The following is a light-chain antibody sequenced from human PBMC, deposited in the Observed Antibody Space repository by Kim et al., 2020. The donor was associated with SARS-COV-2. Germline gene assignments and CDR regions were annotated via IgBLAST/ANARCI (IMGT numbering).Light chain of an antibody. V-gene: IGLV3-1*01. J-gene: IGLJ3*02. CDR2: HDN. Sequence: SVSAEKPATVPCSGDNLVDKYVCWYQQKPGQSPVLVVFHDNKRPSGIPERFSGSNSGNTATLTISGTQALDEAFYYCQAWGSYTRVFGGGTQLTVL. CDR3: QAWGSYTRV. CDR1: NLVDKY.